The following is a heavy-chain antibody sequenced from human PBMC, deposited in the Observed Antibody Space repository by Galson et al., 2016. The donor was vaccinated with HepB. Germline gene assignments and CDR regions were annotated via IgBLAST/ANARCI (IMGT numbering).Heavy chain of an antibody. J-gene: IGHJ4*02. CDR2: IYRDDDK. CDR1: GFSLSTSGVA. V-gene: IGHV2-5*02. Sequence: PALVKPTQTLTLTCTFSGFSLSTSGVAVGWIRQPPGKALEWLAFIYRDDDKRYSPSLKSRLTITKDTSKNQVVLTMTNMDPVDTATYYCAQTEGIDFWIDYWGQGTLVTVSS. D-gene: IGHD3-3*01. CDR3: AQTEGIDFWIDY.